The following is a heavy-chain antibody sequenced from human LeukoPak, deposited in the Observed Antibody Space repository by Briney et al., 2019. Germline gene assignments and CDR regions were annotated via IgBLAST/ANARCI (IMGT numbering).Heavy chain of an antibody. CDR2: IYYSGST. D-gene: IGHD2-21*02. V-gene: IGHV4-61*01. Sequence: SETLSLTCTVSGGSVSSGSYYWSWIRQPPGKGLEWIGYIYYSGSTNYNPSLKSRVTISVDTSKNQFSLKLSSVTAADTAVYYCAREGTANWFDPWGQGTLVTVS. J-gene: IGHJ5*02. CDR1: GGSVSSGSYY. CDR3: AREGTANWFDP.